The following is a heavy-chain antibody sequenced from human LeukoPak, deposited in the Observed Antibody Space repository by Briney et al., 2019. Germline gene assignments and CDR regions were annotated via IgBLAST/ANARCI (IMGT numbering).Heavy chain of an antibody. V-gene: IGHV4-61*08. CDR3: ARGTGDFWSGSYYYYYYYYMDV. Sequence: SETLSLTCTVSGGSLSSGGYYWSWIRQHPGKGLEWIGYIYYSGSTNYNPSLKSRVTISVDTSKNQFSLKLSSVTAADTAVYYCARGTGDFWSGSYYYYYYYYMDVWGKGTTVTVSS. CDR2: IYYSGST. D-gene: IGHD3-3*01. CDR1: GGSLSSGGYY. J-gene: IGHJ6*03.